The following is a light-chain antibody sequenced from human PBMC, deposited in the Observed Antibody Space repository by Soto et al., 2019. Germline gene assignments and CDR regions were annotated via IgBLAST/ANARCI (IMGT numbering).Light chain of an antibody. Sequence: ILMTQSPGTLSVSPGERVTLSCRASQSVSSHLAWYQQKPGQAPRLLMYAASTRANGVPPRFSGSGSGTEFTLTITSLQSEDFAIYYCQQYNDLVTFGGGTKVEIK. CDR3: QQYNDLVT. J-gene: IGKJ4*01. CDR1: QSVSSH. V-gene: IGKV3-15*01. CDR2: AAS.